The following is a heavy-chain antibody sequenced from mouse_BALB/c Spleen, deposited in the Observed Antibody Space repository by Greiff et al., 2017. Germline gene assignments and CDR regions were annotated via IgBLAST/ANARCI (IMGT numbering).Heavy chain of an antibody. V-gene: IGHV2-3*01. D-gene: IGHD2-14*01. CDR1: GFSLTSYG. J-gene: IGHJ4*01. CDR3: AKPGHRYDGRGYAMDY. Sequence: QVHVKQSGPGLVAPSQSLSITCTVSGFSLTSYGVSWVRQPPGKGLEWLGVIWGDGSTNYHSALISRLSISKDNSKSQVFLKLNSLQTDDTATYYCAKPGHRYDGRGYAMDYWGQGTSVTVSS. CDR2: IWGDGST.